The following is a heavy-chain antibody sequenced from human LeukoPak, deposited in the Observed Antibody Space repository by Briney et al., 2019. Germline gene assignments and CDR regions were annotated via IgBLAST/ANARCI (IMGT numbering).Heavy chain of an antibody. CDR3: ARYSSGWYFSLSYYYYTDV. J-gene: IGHJ6*03. CDR2: ISGSGGST. V-gene: IGHV3-23*01. D-gene: IGHD6-19*01. Sequence: PGGSLRLSCAASGFTFSSYAMSWVRQAPGKGLEWVSAISGSGGSTYYADSVKGRFTISRDNSKNTLYLQMNSLRAEDTAVYYCARYSSGWYFSLSYYYYTDVWGKGTTVTVSS. CDR1: GFTFSSYA.